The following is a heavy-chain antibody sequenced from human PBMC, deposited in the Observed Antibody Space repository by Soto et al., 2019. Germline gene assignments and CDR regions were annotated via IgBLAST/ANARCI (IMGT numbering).Heavy chain of an antibody. J-gene: IGHJ3*02. CDR2: ISSSSSYI. D-gene: IGHD2-2*01. Sequence: GGSLRLSCAASGFTFISYSINGCRHSPFKWLEWVSSISSSSSYIYYADSVKGRFTISRDNAKNSLYLQMNSLRAEDTAVYYCARDSSLGYCSSTSCSDAFDIWGQGTMVTVSS. V-gene: IGHV3-21*01. CDR1: GFTFISYS. CDR3: ARDSSLGYCSSTSCSDAFDI.